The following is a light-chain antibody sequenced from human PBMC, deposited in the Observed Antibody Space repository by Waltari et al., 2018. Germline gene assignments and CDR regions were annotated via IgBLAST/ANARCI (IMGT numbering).Light chain of an antibody. CDR1: SSDVGSYNL. J-gene: IGLJ2*01. Sequence: QSALTQPASVSGSPGQSITISCTGTSSDVGSYNLVSWYHQHPGKAPKLMIYEVSKRPSGVSNRFSGSKSGNTASLTISGLQAEDEADYYCCSYAGSSTPYVVFGGGTKLTVL. CDR3: CSYAGSSTPYVV. CDR2: EVS. V-gene: IGLV2-23*02.